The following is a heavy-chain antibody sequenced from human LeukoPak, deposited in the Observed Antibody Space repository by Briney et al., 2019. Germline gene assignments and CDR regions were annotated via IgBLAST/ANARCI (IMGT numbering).Heavy chain of an antibody. D-gene: IGHD3-10*01. CDR3: AKNMGWFGESSNYYYGMDV. CDR1: GLTFSSYS. V-gene: IGHV3-21*04. CDR2: ISSSSSYI. J-gene: IGHJ6*02. Sequence: GGSLRLSCAASGLTFSSYSMNWVRQAPGKGLEWVSSISSSSSYIYYADSVKGRFTISRDNAKNSLYLQMNSLRAEDTAVYYCAKNMGWFGESSNYYYGMDVWGQGTTVTVSS.